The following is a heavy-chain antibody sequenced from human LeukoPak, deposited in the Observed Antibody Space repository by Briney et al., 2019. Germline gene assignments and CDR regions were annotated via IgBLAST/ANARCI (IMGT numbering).Heavy chain of an antibody. CDR3: VRGYYYDTSSFDS. D-gene: IGHD3-22*01. V-gene: IGHV3-64D*09. CDR2: ISYTGGNT. CDR1: GFTFSNYA. J-gene: IGHJ4*02. Sequence: GGSLRLSCSASGFTFSNYAMHWVRQAPGKGLEYVSTISYTGGNTYYADPVKGRFTISRDNSKNTLYLQMSSLRAEDTAVYYCVRGYYYDTSSFDSWGQGTLVTVSS.